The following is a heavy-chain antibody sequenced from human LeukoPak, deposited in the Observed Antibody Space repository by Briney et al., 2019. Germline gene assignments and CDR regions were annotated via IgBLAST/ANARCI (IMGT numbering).Heavy chain of an antibody. V-gene: IGHV4-34*01. CDR3: ARAVLAPPNPTYYYYGMDV. CDR2: INHSGST. CDR1: GGSFSGSY. J-gene: IGHJ6*02. Sequence: SETLSLTCAVYGGSFSGSYWSWIRQPPGKGLEWIGEINHSGSTNYNPSLKSRVTISVDTSKNQFSLKLSSVTAADTAVYYCARAVLAPPNPTYYYYGMDVWGQGTTVTVSS. D-gene: IGHD2-15*01.